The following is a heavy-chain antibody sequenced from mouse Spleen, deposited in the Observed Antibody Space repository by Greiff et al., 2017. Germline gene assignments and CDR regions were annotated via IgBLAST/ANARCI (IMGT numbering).Heavy chain of an antibody. J-gene: IGHJ3*01. Sequence: EVKLVESEGGLVQPGSSMKLSCTASGFTFSDYYMAWVRQVPEKGLEWVANINYDGSSTYYLDSLKSRFIISRDNAKNILYLQMSSLKSEDTATYYCAREESGFAYWGQGTLVTVSA. CDR2: INYDGSST. V-gene: IGHV5-16*01. CDR3: AREESGFAY. CDR1: GFTFSDYY.